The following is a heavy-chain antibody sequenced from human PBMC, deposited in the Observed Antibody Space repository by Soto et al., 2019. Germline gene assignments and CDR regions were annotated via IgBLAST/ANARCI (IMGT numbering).Heavy chain of an antibody. Sequence: SLRLSCAASGFTFDDYAMHWVRQAPGKGLEWVSGISWNSGSIGYADSVKGRFTISRDNAKNSLYLQMNSLRAEDTALYYCAKGRFTAMVSYFDYWGQGTLVTVSS. CDR3: AKGRFTAMVSYFDY. D-gene: IGHD5-18*01. J-gene: IGHJ4*02. V-gene: IGHV3-9*01. CDR1: GFTFDDYA. CDR2: ISWNSGSI.